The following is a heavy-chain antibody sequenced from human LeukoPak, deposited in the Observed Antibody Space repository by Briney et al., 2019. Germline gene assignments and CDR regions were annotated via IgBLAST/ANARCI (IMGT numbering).Heavy chain of an antibody. Sequence: SETLSLTCTVSGGSISSYYWSWIRQPPGKGLEWIGYIYYSGSTNYNPSLKSRVTISVDTSKNQFSLKLSSVTAADTAVYYCAREAYDSSVLDYWGQGTLVTVSS. D-gene: IGHD3-22*01. J-gene: IGHJ4*02. CDR2: IYYSGST. V-gene: IGHV4-59*01. CDR1: GGSISSYY. CDR3: AREAYDSSVLDY.